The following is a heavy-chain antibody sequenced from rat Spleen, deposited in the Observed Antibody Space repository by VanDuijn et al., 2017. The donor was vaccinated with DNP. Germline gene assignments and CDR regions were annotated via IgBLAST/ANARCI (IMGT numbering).Heavy chain of an antibody. CDR3: TSPVPSGHYVMDA. CDR2: ISYDGSIT. V-gene: IGHV5-7*01. Sequence: EVQLVESGGGLVQPGRSLKLSCAASGFTFSDYNMAWVRQAPKKGLEWVATISYDGSITYYRDSVKGRFTISRDNAKSTLYLQMDSLRSEDTATYYCTSPVPSGHYVMDAWGQGTSVTVSS. D-gene: IGHD4-3*01. J-gene: IGHJ4*01. CDR1: GFTFSDYN.